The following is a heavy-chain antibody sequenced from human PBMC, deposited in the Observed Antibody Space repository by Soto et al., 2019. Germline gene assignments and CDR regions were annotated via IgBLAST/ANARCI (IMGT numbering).Heavy chain of an antibody. J-gene: IGHJ6*02. CDR3: AASCVGCGGFNYYGMDV. Sequence: QVQLQESGPGLVKPSQTLSLTCTVSGDSISSGGYYWSWIRQHPGRGLEWIGDIYYSGSTYYNPSLKSPVTISVDTSKNQFSLKLTSVTAADTAVYYCAASCVGCGGFNYYGMDVWGQGTTVTVSS. D-gene: IGHD2-21*01. CDR1: GDSISSGGYY. V-gene: IGHV4-31*01. CDR2: IYYSGST.